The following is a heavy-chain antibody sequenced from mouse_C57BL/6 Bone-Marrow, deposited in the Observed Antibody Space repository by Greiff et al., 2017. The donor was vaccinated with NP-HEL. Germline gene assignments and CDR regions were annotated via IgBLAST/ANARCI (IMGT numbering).Heavy chain of an antibody. D-gene: IGHD1-1*01. J-gene: IGHJ4*01. Sequence: LVEPGASVKMSCKASGYTFTDYYMNWVKQSHGKSLEWIGVINPYNGGTSYNQKFKGKATLTVDKSSSTAYMELNSLTSEDSAVYYCACYYGSSSSMDYWGQGTSVTVSS. CDR1: GYTFTDYY. CDR2: INPYNGGT. V-gene: IGHV1-19*01. CDR3: ACYYGSSSSMDY.